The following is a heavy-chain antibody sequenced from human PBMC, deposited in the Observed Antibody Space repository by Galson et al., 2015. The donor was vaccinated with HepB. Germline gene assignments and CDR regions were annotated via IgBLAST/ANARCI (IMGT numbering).Heavy chain of an antibody. CDR1: GGTFSSYA. CDR2: IIPIFGTA. J-gene: IGHJ6*03. Sequence: SVKASCKASGGTFSSYAIGWVRQAPGQGLEWMGGIIPIFGTANYAQKFRGRVTITADESTSTAYMELSSLRSEDTAVYYCALHRSGLRGAARYYYYYMDVWGKGTTVTVSS. V-gene: IGHV1-69*13. CDR3: ALHRSGLRGAARYYYYYMDV. D-gene: IGHD6-6*01.